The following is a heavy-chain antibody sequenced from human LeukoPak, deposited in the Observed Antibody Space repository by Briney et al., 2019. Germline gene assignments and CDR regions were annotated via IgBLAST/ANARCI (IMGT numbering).Heavy chain of an antibody. V-gene: IGHV3-30*04. CDR3: ASEILDIVVVPAAMMDYYYYGLDV. D-gene: IGHD2-2*03. CDR2: ISYDGSNK. CDR1: GFTFSSYA. Sequence: GGSLRLSCAASGFTFSSYAMHWVRQAPGKGLEWVAVISYDGSNKYYADSVKGRFTISRDNSKNTLYLQMNSLRAEDTAVYYCASEILDIVVVPAAMMDYYYYGLDVWGKGTTVTVSS. J-gene: IGHJ6*04.